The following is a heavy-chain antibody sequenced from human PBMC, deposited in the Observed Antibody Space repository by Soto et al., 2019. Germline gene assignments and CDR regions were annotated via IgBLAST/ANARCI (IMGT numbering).Heavy chain of an antibody. D-gene: IGHD1-26*01. CDR2: ISYDGSNK. CDR3: ARERDIVGAAIFSYYGMDA. J-gene: IGHJ6*02. CDR1: GFTFSSYV. Sequence: PGGSLRLSCSASGFTFSSYVMHWVRQAPGKGLEWVALISYDGSNKQYGDSVKGRFTISRDNSNNTRYLQINSLRAEDTAVYYCARERDIVGAAIFSYYGMDAWGQGTTVTVSS. V-gene: IGHV3-30*03.